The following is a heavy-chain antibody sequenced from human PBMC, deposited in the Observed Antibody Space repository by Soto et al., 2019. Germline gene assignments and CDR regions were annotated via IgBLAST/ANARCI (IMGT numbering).Heavy chain of an antibody. CDR1: GFTFSDYY. V-gene: IGHV3-11*06. D-gene: IGHD3-22*01. J-gene: IGHJ4*02. Sequence: RLSCAASGFTFSDYYMSWIRQAPGKGLEWVSYISSSSSYTNYADSVKGRFTISRDNAKNSLYLQMNSLRAEDTAVYYCARAQGWYDSSGYCDYWGQGTLVTV. CDR3: ARAQGWYDSSGYCDY. CDR2: ISSSSSYT.